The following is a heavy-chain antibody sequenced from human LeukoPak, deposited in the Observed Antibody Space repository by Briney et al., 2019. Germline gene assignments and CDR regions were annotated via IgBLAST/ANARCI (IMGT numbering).Heavy chain of an antibody. V-gene: IGHV4-59*01. CDR1: GGSISSYY. Sequence: PSETLSLTCTVSGGSISSYYWSWIRQPPGKGLEWIGYIYYSGSTNYNPSLKSRVTISVDTSKNQFSLKLSSVTAADTAVYYCARKRGYYYDSSGYPDYFDYWGQGTLVTVSS. J-gene: IGHJ4*02. CDR3: ARKRGYYYDSSGYPDYFDY. D-gene: IGHD3-22*01. CDR2: IYYSGST.